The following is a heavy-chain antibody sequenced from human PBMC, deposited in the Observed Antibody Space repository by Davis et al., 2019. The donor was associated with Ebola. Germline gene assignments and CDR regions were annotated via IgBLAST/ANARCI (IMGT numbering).Heavy chain of an antibody. CDR3: ARIVEGSGSSAFDY. V-gene: IGHV2-26*01. CDR1: GGSFSGYYW. J-gene: IGHJ4*02. Sequence: ETLSLTCAVYGGSFSGYYWSWIRQPPGKALEWLAHLFSSDRKSYSTSLKSRLTISKDTSKNHVVLTMTNMDPVDTGTYYCARIVEGSGSSAFDYWGQGTLVTVSS. CDR2: LFSSDRK. D-gene: IGHD3-10*01.